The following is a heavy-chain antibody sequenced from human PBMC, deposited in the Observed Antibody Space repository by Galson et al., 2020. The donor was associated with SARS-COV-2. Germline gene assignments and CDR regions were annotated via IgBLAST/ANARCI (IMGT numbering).Heavy chain of an antibody. V-gene: IGHV3-74*01. CDR1: GFTFSSYW. J-gene: IGHJ4*02. D-gene: IGHD2-21*02. CDR2: INRDGSTT. Sequence: GGSLRLSCAASGFTFSSYWMHWVRQAPGKGLVWVSRINRDGSTTSYADSVKGRFTISRDNAKNTLYLQMNSLRAEDTAVYYCARDPIVVVTASFDYWGQGTLVTVSS. CDR3: ARDPIVVVTASFDY.